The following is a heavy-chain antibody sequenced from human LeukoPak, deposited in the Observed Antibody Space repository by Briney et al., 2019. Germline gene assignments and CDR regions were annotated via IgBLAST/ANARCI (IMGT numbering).Heavy chain of an antibody. CDR2: IYSGGST. J-gene: IGHJ2*01. CDR1: GFTFSSYW. Sequence: GGSLRLSCAASGFTFSSYWMSWVRQAPGKGLEWVSVIYSGGSTYYADSVKGRFTISRDNSKNTLYLQMNSLTAEDAAVYYFVCPTVTTVDWYFDLWGRGTLVTVPS. V-gene: IGHV3-66*01. D-gene: IGHD4-17*01. CDR3: VCPTVTTVDWYFDL.